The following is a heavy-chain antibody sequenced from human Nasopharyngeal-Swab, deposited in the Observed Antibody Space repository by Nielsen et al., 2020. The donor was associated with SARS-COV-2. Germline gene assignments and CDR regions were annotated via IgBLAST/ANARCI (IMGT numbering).Heavy chain of an antibody. V-gene: IGHV4-59*01. CDR2: IYYSGST. D-gene: IGHD6-6*01. J-gene: IGHJ5*02. CDR3: ARGRIAARLPDRWFDP. Sequence: WIRQPPGKGLEWIGYIYYSGSTNYNPSLKSRVTISVDTSKNQFSLKLSSVTAADTAVYYCARGRIAARLPDRWFDPWGQGTLVTVSS.